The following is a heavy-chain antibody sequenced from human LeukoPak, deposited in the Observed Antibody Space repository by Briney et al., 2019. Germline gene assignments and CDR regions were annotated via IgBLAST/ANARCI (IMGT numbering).Heavy chain of an antibody. CDR2: INPSGGGT. V-gene: IGHV1-46*01. D-gene: IGHD6-6*01. Sequence: ASVKVSCKSSGYTFTSYYMHWVRQAPGQGLEWMGIINPSGGGTSYAQKFQGRVTMARDMSTSTVYMELSSLRSEDTAVYYCARETVEYSSSSSRFDPWGQGTLVTVSS. CDR1: GYTFTSYY. J-gene: IGHJ5*02. CDR3: ARETVEYSSSSSRFDP.